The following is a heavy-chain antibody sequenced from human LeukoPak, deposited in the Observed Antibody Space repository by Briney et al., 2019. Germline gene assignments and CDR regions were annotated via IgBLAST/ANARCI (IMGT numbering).Heavy chain of an antibody. CDR2: IDHSGST. J-gene: IGHJ4*02. V-gene: IGHV4-34*01. CDR1: GGSFSGYY. D-gene: IGHD6-19*01. Sequence: SETLSLTCAVFGGSFSGYYWSWIRQPPGKGLVWIGEIDHSGSTNYNPSMKSRVTMSVDTSKSQLSLEVTSVTAADTAVYYCARRRSSGWYYFDYWGQGTLVTVSS. CDR3: ARRRSSGWYYFDY.